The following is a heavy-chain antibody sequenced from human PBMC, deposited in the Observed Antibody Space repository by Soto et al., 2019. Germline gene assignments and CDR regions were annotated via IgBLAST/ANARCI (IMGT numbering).Heavy chain of an antibody. V-gene: IGHV3-23*01. Sequence: GGSLRLSCAASGFTFSSYAMSWVRQAPGKGLEWVSGISGSGGSTYYADSVKGRFTISRDNSKNTLYLQMNSLRAEDTAVYYCAKDRILGYCSSTTCYSDYWGQGTLVTVSS. CDR3: AKDRILGYCSSTTCYSDY. D-gene: IGHD2-2*02. CDR1: GFTFSSYA. J-gene: IGHJ4*02. CDR2: ISGSGGST.